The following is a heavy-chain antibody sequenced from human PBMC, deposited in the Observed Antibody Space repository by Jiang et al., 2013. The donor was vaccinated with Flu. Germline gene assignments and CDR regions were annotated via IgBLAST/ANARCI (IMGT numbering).Heavy chain of an antibody. CDR2: TNYRSNKWYD. CDR3: ARDWSSLGYYFDY. D-gene: IGHD3-10*01. J-gene: IGHJ4*02. Sequence: QTLSLTCDISGDSVSSNTAAWNWIRQSPSRGLEWLGRTNYRSNKWYDDYATSVKSRITITADTSKNQVSLHLNSVTPEDTAVYYCARDWSSLGYYFDYWGQGTLVSVSS. CDR1: GDSVSSNTAA. V-gene: IGHV6-1*01.